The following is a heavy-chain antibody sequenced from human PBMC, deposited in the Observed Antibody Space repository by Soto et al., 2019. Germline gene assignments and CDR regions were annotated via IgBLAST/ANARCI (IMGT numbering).Heavy chain of an antibody. CDR1: GFTFDDYA. D-gene: IGHD2-15*01. J-gene: IGHJ4*02. CDR2: ISWNGGSK. V-gene: IGHV3-9*01. Sequence: EVQLVESGGGLVQPGRSLRLSCAASGFTFDDYAMHWVRQAPGKGLEWVSGISWNGGSKGYADSVKGRFTISRDNAKNSLYLQINSLRAEDTALYYCAKALGGVVTAVDYWGQGTLVTVSS. CDR3: AKALGGVVTAVDY.